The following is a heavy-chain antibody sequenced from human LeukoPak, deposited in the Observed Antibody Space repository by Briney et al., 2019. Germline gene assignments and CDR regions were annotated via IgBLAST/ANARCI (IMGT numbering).Heavy chain of an antibody. CDR3: ARATNVWFGELLLRDYYYYGMDV. J-gene: IGHJ6*02. D-gene: IGHD3-10*01. CDR2: INHSGST. Sequence: KSSETLSLTCTVSGGSISSYYWSWIRQPPGKGLEWIGEINHSGSTNYNPSLKSRVTISVDTSKNQFSLKLSSVTAADTAVYYCARATNVWFGELLLRDYYYYGMDVWGQGTTVTVSS. CDR1: GGSISSYY. V-gene: IGHV4-34*01.